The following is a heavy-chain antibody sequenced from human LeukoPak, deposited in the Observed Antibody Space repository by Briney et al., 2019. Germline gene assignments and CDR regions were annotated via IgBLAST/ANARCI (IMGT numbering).Heavy chain of an antibody. V-gene: IGHV3-23*01. CDR2: ISGSGGTT. Sequence: GGSLRLSCTASGFTFSDYAMSWVRQAPGKGLEWVSVISGSGGTTYSADSVRGRFTISRDNSKNTLYLQMNSLRAEDTAAYYCARERGNNGGNTNGYFDYWGQGTLVTVSS. J-gene: IGHJ4*02. D-gene: IGHD4-23*01. CDR3: ARERGNNGGNTNGYFDY. CDR1: GFTFSDYA.